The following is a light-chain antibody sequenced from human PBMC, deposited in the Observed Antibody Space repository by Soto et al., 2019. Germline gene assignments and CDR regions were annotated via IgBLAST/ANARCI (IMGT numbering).Light chain of an antibody. CDR3: QHYLSYPYA. CDR1: QSVLTW. J-gene: IGKJ2*01. Sequence: DIQMTQSPATLSASVGDTVSITCRASQSVLTWLAWYQQKPGKAPNLLIYKASRLRDGVPSRFSGSGSGTDFTLAISSLRPDDFASYFCQHYLSYPYAFGQGTKLQI. V-gene: IGKV1-5*03. CDR2: KAS.